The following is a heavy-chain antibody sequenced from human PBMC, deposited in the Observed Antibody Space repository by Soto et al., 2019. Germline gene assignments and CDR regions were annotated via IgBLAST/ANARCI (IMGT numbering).Heavy chain of an antibody. J-gene: IGHJ4*02. CDR3: ARANGLYYDFWSGYKFFDY. CDR1: GYTFTSYG. Sequence: ASVKVSCKASGYTFTSYGISWVRQAPGQGLEWMGWISAYNGNTNYAQKLQGRVTMTTDTSTSTAYMELRSLRSDDTAVYYCARANGLYYDFWSGYKFFDYWGQGTLVTVSS. CDR2: ISAYNGNT. D-gene: IGHD3-3*01. V-gene: IGHV1-18*01.